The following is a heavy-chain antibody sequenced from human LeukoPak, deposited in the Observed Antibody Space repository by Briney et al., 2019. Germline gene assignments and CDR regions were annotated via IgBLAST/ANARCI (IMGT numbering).Heavy chain of an antibody. V-gene: IGHV3-23*01. J-gene: IGHJ4*02. CDR3: AKGLGSGWYLFEY. Sequence: GGSLRLSCAGSGFTFSSSAMSWVRQAPGKGLEWVSAISGGGGSTYYADSAKGRFTISRDDSKNTLYVQMNSLRAEDTAVYYCAKGLGSGWYLFEYWGQGTLVTVSS. CDR2: ISGGGGST. D-gene: IGHD6-19*01. CDR1: GFTFSSSA.